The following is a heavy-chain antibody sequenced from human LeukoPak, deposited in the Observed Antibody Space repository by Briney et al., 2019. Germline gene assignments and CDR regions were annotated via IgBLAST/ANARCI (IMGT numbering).Heavy chain of an antibody. CDR1: GFTFSSYA. J-gene: IGHJ5*02. V-gene: IGHV3-30*04. D-gene: IGHD1-7*01. Sequence: KPGRSLRLSCAASGFTFSSYAMHWVRQAPGKGLEWVAVISYDGSNKYYADSVKGRFTISRDNSKNTLYLQMNSLRAEDTAVYYCARGGRGAAGTTFPRWFDPWGQGTLVTVSS. CDR3: ARGGRGAAGTTFPRWFDP. CDR2: ISYDGSNK.